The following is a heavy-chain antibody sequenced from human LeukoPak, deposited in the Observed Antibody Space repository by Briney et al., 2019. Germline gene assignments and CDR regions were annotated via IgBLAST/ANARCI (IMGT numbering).Heavy chain of an antibody. V-gene: IGHV3-30*18. D-gene: IGHD4-17*01. CDR2: ISNDAAKK. J-gene: IGHJ4*02. Sequence: GGPLRLSCAASGFTFTTYAMHWVRQAPGKGLEWVAVISNDAAKKYYADSVKGRSTISRDNSENTLYLQMNSLRAEDTAVYYCAKDMNTVTTTFDYWGQGTLVTVSS. CDR1: GFTFTTYA. CDR3: AKDMNTVTTTFDY.